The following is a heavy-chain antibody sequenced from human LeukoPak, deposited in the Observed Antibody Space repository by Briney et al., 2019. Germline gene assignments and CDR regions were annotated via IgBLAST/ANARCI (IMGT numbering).Heavy chain of an antibody. CDR3: AKSGGYSYVENFDY. Sequence: GGSLRLSCAASGFTFSSYSMNWVRQAPGKGLEWVSSISSSSSYIYYADSVKGRFTISRDNAKNSLYLQMNSLRAEDTAVYYCAKSGGYSYVENFDYWGQGTLVTVSS. CDR1: GFTFSSYS. CDR2: ISSSSSYI. V-gene: IGHV3-21*04. J-gene: IGHJ4*02. D-gene: IGHD5-18*01.